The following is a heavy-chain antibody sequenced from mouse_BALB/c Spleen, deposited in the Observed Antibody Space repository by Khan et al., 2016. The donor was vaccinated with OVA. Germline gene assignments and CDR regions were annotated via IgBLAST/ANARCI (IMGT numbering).Heavy chain of an antibody. J-gene: IGHJ2*01. CDR2: IQYSGSS. D-gene: IGHD2-4*01. Sequence: EVQLQESGPDLVKPSQSLLLTCTVSGYSITSGYSWHWIRQFPGNKLEWMGYIQYSGSSNYNPSLKSRISITRDTSKNQFFLQLNSVTAEDTGTXYCARVLHDYDAFDSWGQGTTLTVSS. CDR3: ARVLHDYDAFDS. V-gene: IGHV3-1*02. CDR1: GYSITSGYS.